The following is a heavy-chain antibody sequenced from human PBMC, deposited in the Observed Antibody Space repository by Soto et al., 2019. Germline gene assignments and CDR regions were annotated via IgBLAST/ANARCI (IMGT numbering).Heavy chain of an antibody. V-gene: IGHV4-30-4*01. CDR3: ARVSFSYYGSGSYYFYD. D-gene: IGHD3-10*01. CDR1: GGSISSGDYY. J-gene: IGHJ4*02. Sequence: ASETLSLTCTVSGGSISSGDYYWSWIRQPPGKGLEWIGYIYYSGSTYYNPSLKSRVTISVDTSKNQFSLKLSSVTAADTAVYYCARVSFSYYGSGSYYFYDWGQGTLVTVSS. CDR2: IYYSGST.